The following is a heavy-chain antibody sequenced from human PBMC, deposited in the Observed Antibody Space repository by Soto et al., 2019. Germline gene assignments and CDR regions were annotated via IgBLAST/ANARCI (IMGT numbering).Heavy chain of an antibody. CDR2: IKTDGTIT. V-gene: IGHV3-74*01. CDR1: GFTFSTYW. Sequence: EVQLVESGGGLVQPGGSLRLSCAGTGFTFSTYWMHWVRQAPGKGLEWVSRIKTDGTITGYADSVKGRFTISRDNAKNTLYLQMNSLRAEDTPVYYCARAGVIVVGLDVWGQGTTVTVSS. J-gene: IGHJ6*02. CDR3: ARAGVIVVGLDV. D-gene: IGHD3-22*01.